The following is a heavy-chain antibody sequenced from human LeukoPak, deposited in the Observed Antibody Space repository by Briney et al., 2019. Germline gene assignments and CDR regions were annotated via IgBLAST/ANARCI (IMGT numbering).Heavy chain of an antibody. D-gene: IGHD3-3*01. V-gene: IGHV4-39*07. CDR2: IYYSGST. CDR1: GGSISSSSYY. Sequence: SETLSLTCTVSGGSISSSSYYGGWIRQPPEKGLEWIGSIYYSGSTYYNPSLKSRVTISVDTSKNQFSLKLSSVTAADTAVYYCARVFLTIFGVVHKYFDYWGQGTLVTVSS. J-gene: IGHJ4*02. CDR3: ARVFLTIFGVVHKYFDY.